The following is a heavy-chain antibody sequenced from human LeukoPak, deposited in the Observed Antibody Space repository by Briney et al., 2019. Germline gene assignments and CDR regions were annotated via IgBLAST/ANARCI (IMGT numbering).Heavy chain of an antibody. V-gene: IGHV6-1*01. Sequence: SQTLSLTCAISGDSVSSNSAVWLWIRQSPSRGLEWLGGTYYRSKWHNDYAVSVKSRMTINPETSKNQFSLHLDSVTPEDTAVYYCARHLDGGPDYWGQGTLVTVSS. D-gene: IGHD3-16*01. CDR3: ARHLDGGPDY. CDR2: TYYRSKWHN. CDR1: GDSVSSNSAV. J-gene: IGHJ4*02.